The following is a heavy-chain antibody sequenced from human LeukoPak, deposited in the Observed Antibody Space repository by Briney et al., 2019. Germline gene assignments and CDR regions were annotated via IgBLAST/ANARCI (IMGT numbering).Heavy chain of an antibody. CDR3: AREVGYSSSYYGRFDP. J-gene: IGHJ5*02. Sequence: GASVKVSCKASVYTFTGYYMHWVRQAPGQGLEWMGRVNPNNGVPNYAQKFQGRVTMTRDTAISTFYMELSSLRSDDTAVYFCAREVGYSSSYYGRFDPWGQGTLVIVSS. CDR1: VYTFTGYY. D-gene: IGHD2-2*01. V-gene: IGHV1-2*06. CDR2: VNPNNGVP.